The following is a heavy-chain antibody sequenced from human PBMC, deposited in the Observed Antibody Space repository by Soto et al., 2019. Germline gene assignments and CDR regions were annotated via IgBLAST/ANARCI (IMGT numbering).Heavy chain of an antibody. Sequence: LRLSCAASGFTFSSYEMKWVRQAPGKGLEWVSYIGTSGGTIYYADSVKGRFTISRDNAKNSLYLQMNSLRAEDTAVYYCATSLSGYYYNYWGQGTLVTVSS. V-gene: IGHV3-48*03. J-gene: IGHJ4*02. D-gene: IGHD3-22*01. CDR3: ATSLSGYYYNY. CDR1: GFTFSSYE. CDR2: IGTSGGTI.